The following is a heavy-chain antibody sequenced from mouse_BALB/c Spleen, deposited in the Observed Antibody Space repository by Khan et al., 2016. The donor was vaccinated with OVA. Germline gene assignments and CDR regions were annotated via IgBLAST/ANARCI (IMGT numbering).Heavy chain of an antibody. V-gene: IGHV14-3*02. CDR1: GYTIKDIY. Sequence: VRLQQSGAELMKPAASLKLSCTASGYTIKDIYIHWVKQRPEKGLERIRRTDPANGNTKYDPKFQGKATITADTSSTTAYLQLSSLTSEDTAVYYCRISTINAWGQGTTLTVSS. CDR2: TDPANGNT. CDR3: RISTINA. J-gene: IGHJ2*01.